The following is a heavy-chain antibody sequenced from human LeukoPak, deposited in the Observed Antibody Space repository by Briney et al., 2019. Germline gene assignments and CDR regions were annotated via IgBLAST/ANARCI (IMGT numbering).Heavy chain of an antibody. CDR3: ARIRYGGYGDY. CDR1: GFTFSSYW. V-gene: IGHV3-74*01. J-gene: IGHJ4*02. Sequence: GGSLRLSCAASGFTFSSYWMHWVRQAPGKGLVWVSRINSDGSNTSYADSVKGRFTISRDNAKNTLYLQMNSLRAEDTAVYYCARIRYGGYGDYWGQGTLVTVSS. D-gene: IGHD5-12*01. CDR2: INSDGSNT.